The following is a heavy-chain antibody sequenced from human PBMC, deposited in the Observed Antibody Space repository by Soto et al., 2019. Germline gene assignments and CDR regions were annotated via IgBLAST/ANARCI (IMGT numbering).Heavy chain of an antibody. CDR2: INPSGGST. CDR3: ARDGLMYYYYCSGHGNFYF. D-gene: IGHD3-22*01. Sequence: ASVKVSCKASGYTFTSYYMHWVRQAPGQGLEWMGIINPSGGSTSYAQKFQGRVTMTRDTSTSTVYMELSSLRSEDTAVYYCARDGLMYYYYCSGHGNFYFWGQGTLGTVSS. V-gene: IGHV1-46*01. CDR1: GYTFTSYY. J-gene: IGHJ4*02.